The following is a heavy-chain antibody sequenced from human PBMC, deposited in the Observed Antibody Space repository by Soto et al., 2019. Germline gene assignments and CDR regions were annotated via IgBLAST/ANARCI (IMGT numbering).Heavy chain of an antibody. V-gene: IGHV4-59*01. CDR2: IYASGSP. CDR3: ARGVSSSPPRS. D-gene: IGHD2-21*01. Sequence: QVQLQESGPGQVKPSETLSLTCAISGGSISVYYWSWVRQPPGHELEWIGYIYASGSPYYNPSLTTRDTISAHTSKTHISLKLPSPTAAATAVYSCARGVSSSPPRSWGRGTQVTDSS. CDR1: GGSISVYY. J-gene: IGHJ5*02.